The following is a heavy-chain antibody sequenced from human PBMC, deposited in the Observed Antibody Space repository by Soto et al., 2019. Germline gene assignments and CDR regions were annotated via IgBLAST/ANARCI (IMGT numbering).Heavy chain of an antibody. D-gene: IGHD3-10*01. CDR2: IYPGDSDT. CDR3: ARHAEAGSGSYYPPVLEY. V-gene: IGHV5-51*01. Sequence: PGESLKISCKGSGYSFTSYWIGWVRQMPGKGLEWMGIIYPGDSDTRYSPSFQGQVIISVDKSINTAYLQWSSLESSDTAMYYCARHAEAGSGSYYPPVLEYWGQGTQVTVSS. J-gene: IGHJ4*02. CDR1: GYSFTSYW.